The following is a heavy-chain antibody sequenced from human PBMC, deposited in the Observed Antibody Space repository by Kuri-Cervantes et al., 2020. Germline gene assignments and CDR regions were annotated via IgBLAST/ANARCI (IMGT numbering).Heavy chain of an antibody. CDR2: IYSGGST. Sequence: GGSLRLSCAASGFTVSSNYMSWVRQAPGKGLEWVSVIYSGGSTYYADSVKGRFTISRDNSKNTLYLQMNSLRAEDTALYYCAKDVDHRMGPYYFDYWGQGTLVTVSS. V-gene: IGHV3-53*05. CDR3: AKDVDHRMGPYYFDY. CDR1: GFTVSSNY. J-gene: IGHJ4*02. D-gene: IGHD1-26*01.